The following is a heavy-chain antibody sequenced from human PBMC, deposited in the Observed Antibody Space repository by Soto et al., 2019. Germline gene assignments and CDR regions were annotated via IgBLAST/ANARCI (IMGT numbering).Heavy chain of an antibody. CDR1: GVNFRTHS. CDR2: IDGVSGTDT. CDR3: VKSRGGNNFDFFD. J-gene: IGHJ4*02. V-gene: IGHV3-23*01. D-gene: IGHD5-12*01. Sequence: QTGGSLRLSCAVSGVNFRTHSMNWVRQAPGKGLEWLSTIDGVSGTDTFYAESVKGRFTISRDNSKNTLYLQMSSLSADDTAVYYCVKSRGGNNFDFFDWGQGALVTVSS.